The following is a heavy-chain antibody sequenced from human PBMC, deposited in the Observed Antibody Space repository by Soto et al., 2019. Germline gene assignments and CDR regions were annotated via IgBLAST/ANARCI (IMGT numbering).Heavy chain of an antibody. CDR3: ARVVVTVNRGERGDWFAP. CDR1: GGSFSGYY. Sequence: QVLLQQWGAGLLKPSETLSLTCAVYGGSFSGYYWTWIRQPPGKGLEWIGEINHSGSTNYNPSLKSRVPLSVDKSKHPFALKVSSVTAAYTAVYYWARVVVTVNRGERGDWFAPWGQGTLVTVSS. V-gene: IGHV4-34*01. D-gene: IGHD2-15*01. J-gene: IGHJ5*02. CDR2: INHSGST.